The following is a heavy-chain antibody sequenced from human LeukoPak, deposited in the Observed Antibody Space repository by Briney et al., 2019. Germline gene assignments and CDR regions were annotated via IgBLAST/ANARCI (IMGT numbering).Heavy chain of an antibody. V-gene: IGHV3-23*01. CDR3: AKERQQLDDY. D-gene: IGHD6-13*01. CDR1: GFTFSSYG. CDR2: ISDSGGAT. J-gene: IGHJ4*02. Sequence: GGSLRLSCAASGFTFSSYGMHWVRQAPGKGLEWVSAISDSGGATYYADSVKGRFTISRDNSKNTLYLQMNSLRAEDTAVYYCAKERQQLDDYWGQGTLVTVSS.